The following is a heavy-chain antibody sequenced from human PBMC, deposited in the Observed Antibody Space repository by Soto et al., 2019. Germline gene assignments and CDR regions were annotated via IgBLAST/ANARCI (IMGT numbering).Heavy chain of an antibody. CDR1: GFTFSSYA. V-gene: IGHV3-64D*08. J-gene: IGHJ4*02. D-gene: IGHD6-19*01. CDR3: VKDRHIVATKIAVAGTLY. CDR2: ISSNGGST. Sequence: GGSLRLSCSASGFTFSSYAMHWVRQAPGKGLEYVSAISSNGGSTYYADSVKGRFTISRDNSKNTLYLQMSSLRAEDTAVYYCVKDRHIVATKIAVAGTLYWGQGTLVTVSS.